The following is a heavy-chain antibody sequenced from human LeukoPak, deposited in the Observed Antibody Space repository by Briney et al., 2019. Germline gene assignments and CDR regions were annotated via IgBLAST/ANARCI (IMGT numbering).Heavy chain of an antibody. Sequence: GGSLILSCAASGYTFSSFDMHWARQGPGKGLEWVAAISFDGSNKYSADSVKRRFTISRDTSKNTLYLQMSSRRGENTAAYYCGKGFRQWLMGFDYWGQGTLLTASS. CDR1: GYTFSSFD. D-gene: IGHD6-19*01. CDR3: GKGFRQWLMGFDY. J-gene: IGHJ4*02. V-gene: IGHV3-30-3*01. CDR2: ISFDGSNK.